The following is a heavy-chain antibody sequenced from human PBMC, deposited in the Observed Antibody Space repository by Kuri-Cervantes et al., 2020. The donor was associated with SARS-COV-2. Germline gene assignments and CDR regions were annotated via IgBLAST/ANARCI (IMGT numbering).Heavy chain of an antibody. V-gene: IGHV3-7*01. CDR2: IKYDGSEI. CDR3: ARDQYSSSSGYYFYMDV. D-gene: IGHD6-6*01. J-gene: IGHJ6*03. Sequence: GESLKISCAASGFTFSDYYMSWIRQAPGKGLEWVANIKYDGSEIYYVDSVKGRFTISRDNAKNSLSLEMNSLRAEDTAVYYCARDQYSSSSGYYFYMDVWGNGTTVTVSS. CDR1: GFTFSDYY.